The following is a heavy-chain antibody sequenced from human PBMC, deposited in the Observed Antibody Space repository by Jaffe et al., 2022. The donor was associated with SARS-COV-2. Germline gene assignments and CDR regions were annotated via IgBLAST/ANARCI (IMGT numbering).Heavy chain of an antibody. CDR1: GYTFTSFA. CDR3: ARCPPWNDRGFDY. V-gene: IGHV1-3*01. J-gene: IGHJ4*02. CDR2: INAGNGFT. D-gene: IGHD1-1*01. Sequence: QVRLVQSGAEVKKPGASVKVSCKASGYTFTSFALHWVRQAPGQRPEWMGWINAGNGFTKYSPKFQGRVTIARDTTASTAYMELSSLKSEDTAVYYCARCPPWNDRGFDYWGQGTLVTVSS.